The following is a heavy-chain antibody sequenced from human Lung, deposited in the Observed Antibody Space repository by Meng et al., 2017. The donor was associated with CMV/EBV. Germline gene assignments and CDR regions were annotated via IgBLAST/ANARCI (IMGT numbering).Heavy chain of an antibody. CDR2: IHSSGST. V-gene: IGHV4-31*03. D-gene: IGHD3-10*01. Sequence: QVPVEESRPDLVQPSPTLSLPCTAAGVSISRGGYYWSWIRQHPGKGLEWIGYIHSSGSTYYNPSLRSRLTISVDTSKNQFSLKLSSVTAADTAVYYCARASYGSGSPLGESWFDPWGQGTLVTVSS. CDR1: GVSISRGGYY. J-gene: IGHJ5*02. CDR3: ARASYGSGSPLGESWFDP.